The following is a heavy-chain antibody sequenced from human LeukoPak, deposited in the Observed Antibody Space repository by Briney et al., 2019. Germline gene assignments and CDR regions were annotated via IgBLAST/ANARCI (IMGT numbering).Heavy chain of an antibody. CDR3: VSFYETY. V-gene: IGHV3-74*01. J-gene: IGHJ4*02. CDR1: GNYW. CDR2: INSDGSWT. Sequence: GGSLRLSRAASGNYWMHWVRQAPGKGLVWVSHINSDGSWTSYADSVKGRFTISKDNAKNTVYLQMNSLRAEDTAVYYCVSFYETYWGRGTLATVSS. D-gene: IGHD2/OR15-2a*01.